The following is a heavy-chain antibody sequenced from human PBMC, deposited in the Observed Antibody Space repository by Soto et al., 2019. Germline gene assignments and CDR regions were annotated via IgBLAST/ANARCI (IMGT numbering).Heavy chain of an antibody. V-gene: IGHV1-18*01. CDR2: MGAHSGQT. J-gene: IGHJ3*02. CDR1: GYNFTRFG. D-gene: IGHD6-13*01. CDR3: ARDRIAAAGTIYAFDI. Sequence: ASVKVSCKAHGYNFTRFGISWVRQAPGHGLEWMGWMGAHSGQTRYAPKFPGRVTITADESTSTAYMELSSLRSEDTAVYYCARDRIAAAGTIYAFDIWGQGTMVTVSS.